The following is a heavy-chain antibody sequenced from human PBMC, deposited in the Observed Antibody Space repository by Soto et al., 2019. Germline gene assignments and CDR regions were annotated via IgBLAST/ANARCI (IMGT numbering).Heavy chain of an antibody. CDR1: GGSITSHY. CDR3: VRQGFGQLHGLVDV. V-gene: IGHV4-59*08. Sequence: QVQLQESGPGLVKPSETLSLTCSVSGGSITSHYCSWFRQPPGKGLEWIGYINHSGLTSYNPSLKSRVTMSVDTSKNQFSLKVNSVTAADTALYYCVRQGFGQLHGLVDVWGPGTTVTVSS. D-gene: IGHD3-10*01. CDR2: INHSGLT. J-gene: IGHJ6*02.